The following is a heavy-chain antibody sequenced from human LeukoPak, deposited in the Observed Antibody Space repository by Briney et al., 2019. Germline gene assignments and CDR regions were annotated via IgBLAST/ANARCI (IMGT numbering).Heavy chain of an antibody. V-gene: IGHV3-9*01. J-gene: IGHJ4*02. D-gene: IGHD3-22*01. CDR1: GFTFDDYA. CDR2: ISWNSGSI. Sequence: GRSLRLSCAASGFTFDDYAMHWVRQAPGKGLEWVSGISWNSGSIGYADSVKGRFTISRDNAKNSLYLQMNSLRAEDTALYYCAKDSSGYYKHFDYWGQGTLVTVSS. CDR3: AKDSSGYYKHFDY.